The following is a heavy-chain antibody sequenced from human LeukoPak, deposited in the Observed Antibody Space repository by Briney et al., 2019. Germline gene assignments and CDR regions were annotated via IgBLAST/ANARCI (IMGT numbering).Heavy chain of an antibody. J-gene: IGHJ2*01. D-gene: IGHD3-22*01. V-gene: IGHV4-4*07. CDR1: GGSISSYY. CDR3: ARTDYDNKWRVWWYFDL. Sequence: SETLSLTCTVSGGSISSYYWSWIRQPAGKGLEWIGRIYTSGNTNYNPSLKSRVTMSVDTSKNQFSLKLSSVTAADTAVYYCARTDYDNKWRVWWYFDLWGRGTLVTVSS. CDR2: IYTSGNT.